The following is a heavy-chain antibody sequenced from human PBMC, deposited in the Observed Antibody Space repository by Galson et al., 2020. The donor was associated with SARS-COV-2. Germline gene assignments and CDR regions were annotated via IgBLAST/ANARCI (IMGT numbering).Heavy chain of an antibody. CDR3: ARGEGYCSSTSCFEDAFDI. V-gene: IGHV3-13*01. CDR2: IGTAGDT. J-gene: IGHJ3*02. Sequence: GGSLRLSCAASGFTFSSYDMHWVRQATGKGLEWVSAIGTAGDTYYPGSVKGRFTISRENAKNSLYLQINSLRAGDTAVYYCARGEGYCSSTSCFEDAFDIWGQGTMVTVSS. CDR1: GFTFSSYD. D-gene: IGHD2-2*01.